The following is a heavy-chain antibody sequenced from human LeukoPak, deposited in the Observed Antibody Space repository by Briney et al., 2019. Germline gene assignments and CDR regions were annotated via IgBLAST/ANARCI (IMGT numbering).Heavy chain of an antibody. D-gene: IGHD6-19*01. Sequence: SETLSLTCTVSGDSISTYYWNWIRQPPGRGLEWIGHIHYSGSTNYNPSLNSRVTISVDTSKNQFSLKLSSVTAADTAVYYCARTRARQYSSVWYPTDWGQGTLVSVSS. CDR2: IHYSGST. CDR3: ARTRARQYSSVWYPTD. V-gene: IGHV4-59*12. CDR1: GDSISTYY. J-gene: IGHJ4*02.